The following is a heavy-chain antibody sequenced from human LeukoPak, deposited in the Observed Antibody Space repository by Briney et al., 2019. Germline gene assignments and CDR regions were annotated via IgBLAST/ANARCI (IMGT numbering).Heavy chain of an antibody. CDR1: GGSISSGGYY. CDR2: IYYSGST. V-gene: IGHV4-31*03. CDR3: ASDYCSGGSCYSVPYYYGMDV. Sequence: SQTLSLTCTVSGGSISSGGYYWSWIRQHPGKGLEWIGYIYYSGSTYYNPSLKSRVTISVDTSKNQFSLKLSSVTAADTAVYCCASDYCSGGSCYSVPYYYGMDVWGQGTTVIVSS. D-gene: IGHD2-15*01. J-gene: IGHJ6*02.